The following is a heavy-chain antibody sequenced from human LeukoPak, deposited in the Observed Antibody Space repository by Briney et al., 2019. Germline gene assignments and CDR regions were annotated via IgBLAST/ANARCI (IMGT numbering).Heavy chain of an antibody. CDR1: GFTFSGSA. CDR3: TTFKTEYCDSTSCYGY. V-gene: IGHV3-73*01. Sequence: GGSLTLSCEASGFTFSGSAMHWVRQASGKGLEWVGRVRSKSMNYATAYAASVNGRFTISRDDSKNTAYLQMNSLKTEDTAVYYCTTFKTEYCDSTSCYGYWGQGTLVTVS. D-gene: IGHD2-2*01. CDR2: VRSKSMNYAT. J-gene: IGHJ4*02.